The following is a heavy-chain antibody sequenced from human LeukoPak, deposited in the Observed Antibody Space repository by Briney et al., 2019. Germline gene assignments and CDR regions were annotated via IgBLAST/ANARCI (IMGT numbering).Heavy chain of an antibody. CDR2: ISSSSSYI. J-gene: IGHJ4*02. Sequence: GGSLRLSCAASGFTFSSYSMNWVRQAPGKGLEWVSSISSSSSYIYYADSVKGRFTMSRDNAKNSLYLQMNSLRAEDTAVYYCARDSGATAAGRWGQGTLVTVSS. CDR1: GFTFSSYS. CDR3: ARDSGATAAGR. D-gene: IGHD6-13*01. V-gene: IGHV3-21*01.